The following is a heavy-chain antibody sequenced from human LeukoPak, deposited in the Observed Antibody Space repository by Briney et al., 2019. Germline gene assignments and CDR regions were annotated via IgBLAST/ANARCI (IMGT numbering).Heavy chain of an antibody. Sequence: PSETLSLTCTVSGGSISSYYWGWIRQPPGKGLEWIGYIYYSGSTNYNPSLKSRVTISVDTSKNQFSLKLSSVTAADTAVYYCASLNSSGYYFAGLDAFDIWGQGTMVTVSS. CDR3: ASLNSSGYYFAGLDAFDI. V-gene: IGHV4-59*01. CDR2: IYYSGST. D-gene: IGHD3-22*01. J-gene: IGHJ3*02. CDR1: GGSISSYY.